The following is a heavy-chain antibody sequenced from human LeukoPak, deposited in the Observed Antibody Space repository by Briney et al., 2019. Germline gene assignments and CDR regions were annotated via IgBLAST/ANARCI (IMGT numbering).Heavy chain of an antibody. CDR2: ISSSGSTI. CDR1: GFTFSSYE. J-gene: IGHJ4*02. CDR3: ARAPTSMAPDY. V-gene: IGHV3-48*03. D-gene: IGHD5-18*01. Sequence: PGGSLRLSCAASGFTFSSYEMNWVRQAPGKGLEWVSYISSSGSTIYYADSVKGRFTISRDNAKNSLYLQMNSLRAEDTAVYYCARAPTSMAPDYWGQGTLVTVSS.